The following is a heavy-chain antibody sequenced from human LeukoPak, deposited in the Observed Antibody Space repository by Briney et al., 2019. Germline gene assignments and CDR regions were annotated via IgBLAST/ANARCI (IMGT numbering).Heavy chain of an antibody. Sequence: GGSLRLSCAASGFTFSTYVMNWVRQAPGKGLEWVSAVTSGGKTYYADSVKGRFTISRDNSKSTLYLQMNSLRAEDTAVYRCAKMTPLDYWGQGTLVTVSS. J-gene: IGHJ4*02. CDR3: AKMTPLDY. CDR1: GFTFSTYV. CDR2: VTSGGKT. V-gene: IGHV3-23*01.